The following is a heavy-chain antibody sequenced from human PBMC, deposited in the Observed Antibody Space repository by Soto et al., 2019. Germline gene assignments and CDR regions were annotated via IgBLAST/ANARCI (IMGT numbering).Heavy chain of an antibody. D-gene: IGHD3-3*02. J-gene: IGHJ4*02. Sequence: QVQLQESGPGLVKPSETLSLTCTVSGGSVSSGSYYWSWIRQPPGKGLEWIGYIYYSGSTNYNPSLKSRVTXSXDXXKNQFSLKLSSVTAADTAVYYCARLALGTIRTLDYWGQGTLVTVSS. CDR1: GGSVSSGSYY. CDR3: ARLALGTIRTLDY. V-gene: IGHV4-61*01. CDR2: IYYSGST.